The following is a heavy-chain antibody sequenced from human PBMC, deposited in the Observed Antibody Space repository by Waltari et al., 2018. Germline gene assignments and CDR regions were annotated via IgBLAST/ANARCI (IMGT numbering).Heavy chain of an antibody. J-gene: IGHJ4*02. CDR1: GFTVSSNY. V-gene: IGHV3-53*01. D-gene: IGHD6-13*01. CDR3: ALEAAAWGDY. CDR2: ISSGGST. Sequence: EVQLVESGGGLIQPGGSLRLSCAASGFTVSSNYMGWVRQAPGKGVGWVSVISSGGSTYYADSVKGRFTISRDNSKNTLYLQMNSLRAEDTAVYYCALEAAAWGDYWGQGTLVTVSS.